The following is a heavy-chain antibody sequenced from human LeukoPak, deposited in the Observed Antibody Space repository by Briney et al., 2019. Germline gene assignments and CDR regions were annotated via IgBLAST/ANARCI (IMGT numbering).Heavy chain of an antibody. CDR1: GGSINTYY. Sequence: SETLSLTCTVSGGSINTYYWSWIRQPPGKGLEWIGYIYYSGSTRYNPSLKSRVTISVDTSKNQFSLKLNSVTTADTAVYYCARAPYYDIWSGYSDNYFDPWGQGTLVTVSS. CDR3: ARAPYYDIWSGYSDNYFDP. J-gene: IGHJ5*02. V-gene: IGHV4-59*01. CDR2: IYYSGST. D-gene: IGHD3-3*01.